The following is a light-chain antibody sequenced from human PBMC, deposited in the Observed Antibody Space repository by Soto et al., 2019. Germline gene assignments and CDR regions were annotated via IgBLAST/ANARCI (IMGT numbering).Light chain of an antibody. V-gene: IGKV1-16*02. J-gene: IGKJ2*01. CDR2: SAS. CDR3: QQYYNYPYT. CDR1: QGIDND. Sequence: DIQMTQSPSSLSASVGDRATITCRASQGIDNDLSCFQQRPGQAPKPLIYSASTSHAGVPSKFSGSGSGTDFTLTISGLQAEDFATYYCQQYYNYPYTFAQGTKVDIK.